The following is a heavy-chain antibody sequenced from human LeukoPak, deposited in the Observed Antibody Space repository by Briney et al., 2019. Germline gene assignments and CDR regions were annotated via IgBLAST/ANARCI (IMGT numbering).Heavy chain of an antibody. D-gene: IGHD3-22*01. V-gene: IGHV3-7*03. CDR2: IKQDGSEK. CDR1: GFTFSTYW. CDR3: AKAGLGYYSFDY. Sequence: GGSLRLSCAASGFTFSTYWMSWVRQAPGKGLEWVANIKQDGSEKYYVDSVKGRFTISRDNAKNSLYLQMNSLRAEDTAVYYCAKAGLGYYSFDYWGQGTLVIVSS. J-gene: IGHJ4*02.